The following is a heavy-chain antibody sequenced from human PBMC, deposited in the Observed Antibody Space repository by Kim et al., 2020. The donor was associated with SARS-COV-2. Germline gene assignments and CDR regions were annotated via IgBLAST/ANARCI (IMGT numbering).Heavy chain of an antibody. J-gene: IGHJ4*02. V-gene: IGHV1-8*01. Sequence: ASVKVSCKASGYTFTSYDINWVRRATGQGLEWMGWMNPNSGNTGYAQKFQGRVTMTRNTSISTAYMELSSLRSEDTAVYYCARGTWDYYDSSGYRTYYFDYWGQGTLVTVSS. CDR3: ARGTWDYYDSSGYRTYYFDY. D-gene: IGHD3-22*01. CDR1: GYTFTSYD. CDR2: MNPNSGNT.